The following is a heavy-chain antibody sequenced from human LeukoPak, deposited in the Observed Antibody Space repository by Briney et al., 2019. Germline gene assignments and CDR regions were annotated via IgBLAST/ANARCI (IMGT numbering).Heavy chain of an antibody. V-gene: IGHV5-51*01. CDR2: IYPDDSGT. D-gene: IGHD3-10*01. CDR3: ARHVHGGYYDGMDV. J-gene: IGHJ6*02. CDR1: DYSFTNYW. Sequence: GESLKISCKGSDYSFTNYWIGWVRQMPGKGLEWMVVIYPDDSGTRYSPSFRGHVTISADKSISTAYLQWSSLKASDTAMYYCARHVHGGYYDGMDVWGQGTPVTVSS.